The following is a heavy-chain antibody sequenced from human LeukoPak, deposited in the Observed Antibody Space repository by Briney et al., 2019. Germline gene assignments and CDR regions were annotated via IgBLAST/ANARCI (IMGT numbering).Heavy chain of an antibody. CDR1: GFTFSSYS. CDR3: ARDGVLLWFGEPTPYRYFDL. D-gene: IGHD3-10*01. V-gene: IGHV3-21*01. CDR2: ISSSSSYI. Sequence: GGSLRLSCAASGFTFSSYSMNWVRQAPGKGLEWVSSISSSSSYIYYADSVKGRFTISRDNAKNSLYLQMNSLRAEDTAVYYCARDGVLLWFGEPTPYRYFDLWGRGTLVTVSS. J-gene: IGHJ2*01.